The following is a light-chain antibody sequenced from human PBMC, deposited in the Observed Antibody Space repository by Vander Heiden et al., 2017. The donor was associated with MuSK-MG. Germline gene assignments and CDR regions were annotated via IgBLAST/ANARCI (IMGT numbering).Light chain of an antibody. V-gene: IGLV3-1*01. CDR1: KLGDRH. CDR2: QDS. CDR3: QAGDSSPV. J-gene: IGLJ2*01. Sequence: SYALTQTPSVSVFPGPTAIIPCSGDKLGDRHTCWYQQRPGQSPVLVNYQDSKRTSRIPERCSGSNAGNTATLTISGTQAMDEDDYYCQAGDSSPVFGGGTKLTVL.